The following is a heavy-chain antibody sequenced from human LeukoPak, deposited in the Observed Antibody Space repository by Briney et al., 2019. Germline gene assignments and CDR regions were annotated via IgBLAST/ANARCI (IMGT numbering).Heavy chain of an antibody. V-gene: IGHV4-34*01. CDR2: INHSGST. D-gene: IGHD2-2*01. Sequence: SETLSLTCAVYGGSFSGYYWSWIRQPPGKGLEWIGEINHSGSTNYNPSLKSRVTISVDTSKNQFSLKLSSVTAADTAVYYCARAVAAMLGYWGQGTLVTVSS. CDR3: ARAVAAMLGY. J-gene: IGHJ4*02. CDR1: GGSFSGYY.